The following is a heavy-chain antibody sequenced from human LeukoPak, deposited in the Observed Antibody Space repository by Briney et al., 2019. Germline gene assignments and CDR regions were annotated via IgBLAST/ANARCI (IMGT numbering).Heavy chain of an antibody. D-gene: IGHD2-15*01. J-gene: IGHJ4*02. CDR3: ARRGGYCSGGTCYHDY. Sequence: ASVKVSCKASGGTFSSYPITWVRQAPGQGLEWMGGIFPVFGTPIYAQMFQGRVTITAEESTSTAYMELSSLRSEDTAVYYCARRGGYCSGGTCYHDYWGQGTLVTVSS. CDR2: IFPVFGTP. CDR1: GGTFSSYP. V-gene: IGHV1-69*13.